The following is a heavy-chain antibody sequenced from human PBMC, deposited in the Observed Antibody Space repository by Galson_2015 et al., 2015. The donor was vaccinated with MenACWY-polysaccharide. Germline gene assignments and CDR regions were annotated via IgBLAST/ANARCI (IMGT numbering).Heavy chain of an antibody. J-gene: IGHJ5*02. CDR2: MNTNSGNT. CDR3: ARGGKYYYDSSSYLNLFDP. D-gene: IGHD3-22*01. CDR1: GYTFSSYD. Sequence: SVKVSCKASGYTFSSYDINWVRQTPGQGLEWMGWMNTNSGNTGYAQKFQGRVTMTRNTSISIAYMELSSLRSEDTAVYYCARGGKYYYDSSSYLNLFDPWGQGTLVTVSS. V-gene: IGHV1-8*01.